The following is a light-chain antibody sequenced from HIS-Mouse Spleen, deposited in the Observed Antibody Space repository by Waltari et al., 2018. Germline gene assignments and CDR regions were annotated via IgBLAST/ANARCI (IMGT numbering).Light chain of an antibody. V-gene: IGLV2-11*01. Sequence: QSALTQPRSVSGSPGQSVTISCTGTSSDVGGYNYVSWYQQHPGKAPQLMIYDVSKRPSGVPDRISGSKSGNTASLTSSGLQAEDEADYYCCSYAGSYTLVFGGGTKLTVL. J-gene: IGLJ2*01. CDR3: CSYAGSYTLV. CDR2: DVS. CDR1: SSDVGGYNY.